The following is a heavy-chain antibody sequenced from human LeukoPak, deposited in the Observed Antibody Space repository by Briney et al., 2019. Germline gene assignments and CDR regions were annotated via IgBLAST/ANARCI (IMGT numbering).Heavy chain of an antibody. CDR3: ARVPRDIVVVPAVINFDY. CDR1: GYTFTSYG. D-gene: IGHD2-2*01. J-gene: IGHJ4*02. V-gene: IGHV1-18*04. CDR2: ISAYNGNT. Sequence: ASVKVSCKASGYTFTSYGISWVRQAPGQGLEWMGWISAYNGNTNYAQKLQGRVTMTTDTSTSTAYMELRSLRSDDTAVYYCARVPRDIVVVPAVINFDYWGQGTLVTVSS.